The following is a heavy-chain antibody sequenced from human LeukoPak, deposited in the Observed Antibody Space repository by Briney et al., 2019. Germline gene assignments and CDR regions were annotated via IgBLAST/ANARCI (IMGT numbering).Heavy chain of an antibody. CDR3: AKVYSNLWFGTLYH. V-gene: IGHV3-30*02. J-gene: IGHJ5*02. CDR1: GFTFSSYG. Sequence: GGSLRLSCAASGFTFSSYGMHWGRQAPGKGVEWVAFIGYHGSKKYYPASVKGRFTISRDNSTNPLYLQMKSRGAEATAVYSCAKVYSNLWFGTLYHWGQGTLVTPSS. D-gene: IGHD3-10*01. CDR2: IGYHGSKK.